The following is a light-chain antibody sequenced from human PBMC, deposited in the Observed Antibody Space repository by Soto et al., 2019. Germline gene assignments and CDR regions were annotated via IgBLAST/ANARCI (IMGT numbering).Light chain of an antibody. CDR3: QHCDSYWT. V-gene: IGKV1-5*03. CDR1: QSISTS. Sequence: DIQMTQSPSTLSASVGDRVTITCRASQSISTSLAWYQQKPGKAPKVLIYKASSLESGVSSRFSGSGSGTEFTLTTSSLQPDDFAAYYCQHCDSYWTFGQGTKVEIK. CDR2: KAS. J-gene: IGKJ1*01.